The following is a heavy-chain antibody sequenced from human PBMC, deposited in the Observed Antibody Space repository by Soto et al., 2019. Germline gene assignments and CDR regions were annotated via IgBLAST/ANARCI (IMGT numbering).Heavy chain of an antibody. D-gene: IGHD2-21*02. V-gene: IGHV4-59*01. Sequence: TYSVADGTISSYYWRWIRQPPGKGLEWIGYIYYSGSTNYNPSLKSRVTISVDTSKNQFSLKLSSVTAADTAVYYCASFYGGNYDYWGQGTLVTVSS. CDR3: ASFYGGNYDY. CDR1: DGTISSYY. J-gene: IGHJ4*02. CDR2: IYYSGST.